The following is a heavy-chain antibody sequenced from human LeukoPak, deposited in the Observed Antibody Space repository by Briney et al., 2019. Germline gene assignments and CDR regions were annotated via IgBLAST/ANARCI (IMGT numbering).Heavy chain of an antibody. Sequence: PGGSLRLSCAASGFSLSNNYMSWVRQAPGKGLEWVSVIYSGGSTFYADSVKGRFTISRDNSKNTLYLQMNSLRAEDTAVYYCASDSYSPEYFQHWGQGTLVTVSS. V-gene: IGHV3-66*01. CDR2: IYSGGST. CDR1: GFSLSNNY. J-gene: IGHJ1*01. CDR3: ASDSYSPEYFQH. D-gene: IGHD2-15*01.